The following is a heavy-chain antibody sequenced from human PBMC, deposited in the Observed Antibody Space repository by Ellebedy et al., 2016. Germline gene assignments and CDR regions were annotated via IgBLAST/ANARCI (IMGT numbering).Heavy chain of an antibody. J-gene: IGHJ4*02. CDR2: ISANSGNT. D-gene: IGHD1-26*01. Sequence: ASVKVSXXASGYRFTIIGISWVRQAPGQGLEWMGWISANSGNTIYAQKLQGRVTMTTDTSASTAYMELRSLTSDDTAVYSCARDRHYSFDNWGQGTLVTVSS. V-gene: IGHV1-18*01. CDR3: ARDRHYSFDN. CDR1: GYRFTIIG.